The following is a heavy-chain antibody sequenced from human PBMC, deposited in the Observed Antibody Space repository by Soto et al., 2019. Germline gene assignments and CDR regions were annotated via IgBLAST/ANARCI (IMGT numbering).Heavy chain of an antibody. D-gene: IGHD3-22*01. Sequence: QVQLQESGPGLVKPSETLSLTCTVSGGSISSYYWSWIRQPPGKGLEWIGYIYYSGSTNYNPSLKSRVTISVDTSKNQFSLKLSSVTAADTAVYYCASECYSSGYYYYYGMDVWGQGTTVTVSS. J-gene: IGHJ6*02. V-gene: IGHV4-59*01. CDR2: IYYSGST. CDR3: ASECYSSGYYYYYGMDV. CDR1: GGSISSYY.